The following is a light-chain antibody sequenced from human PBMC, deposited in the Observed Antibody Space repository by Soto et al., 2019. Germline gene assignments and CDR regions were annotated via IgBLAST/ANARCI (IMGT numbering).Light chain of an antibody. J-gene: IGLJ2*01. CDR1: SSDVGDYNY. V-gene: IGLV2-11*01. CDR2: DVS. Sequence: QSALTQPRSVSGSPGQSVTISCTGTSSDVGDYNYVSWYQQHPGKAPTLMIYDVSKRPSGVPDRFSGSRSGNTASLTISGLQAEDEADYYCCSYAGTYTRVFGGGTKLTVL. CDR3: CSYAGTYTRV.